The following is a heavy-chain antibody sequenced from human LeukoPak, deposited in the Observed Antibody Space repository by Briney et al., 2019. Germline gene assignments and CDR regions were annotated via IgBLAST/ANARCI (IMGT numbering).Heavy chain of an antibody. D-gene: IGHD2-8*01. V-gene: IGHV1-24*01. CDR1: GYTLTELS. CDR3: ATTAGHCTNGVCYWGAFDY. J-gene: IGHJ4*02. CDR2: FDPEDGET. Sequence: ASVKVSCKVSGYTLTELSMHWVRQAPGKGLEWMGGFDPEDGETIYAQKFQGRVTMTEDTSTDTAYMELSSLRSEDTAVYYCATTAGHCTNGVCYWGAFDYWGQGTLVTVSS.